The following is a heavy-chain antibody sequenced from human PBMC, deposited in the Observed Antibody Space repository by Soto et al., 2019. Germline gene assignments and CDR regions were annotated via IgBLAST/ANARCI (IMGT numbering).Heavy chain of an antibody. CDR3: ARGPPYGMHV. CDR1: VFTFGSYW. J-gene: IGHJ6*02. V-gene: IGHV3-74*01. CDR2: IDSDGSST. Sequence: VGSVRLSCAASVFTFGSYWMNCVRQAPGKGLVWVSRIDSDGSSTNYADSVKGRFTTSRDNAKNTLYLQMSSLRVEDTAVYYCARGPPYGMHVWGQATTVTLSS.